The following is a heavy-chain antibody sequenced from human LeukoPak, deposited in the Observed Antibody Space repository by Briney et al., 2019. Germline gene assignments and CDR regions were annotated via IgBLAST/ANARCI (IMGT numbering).Heavy chain of an antibody. CDR2: IKQDGSEK. CDR1: GFTFSSYW. CDR3: ARDKRLYYDFWSA. J-gene: IGHJ5*02. Sequence: GGSLRLSCAACGFTFSSYWMSWVRQAPGKGLEWVANIKQDGSEKYYVDSVKGRFTISRDNAKNSLYLQMNSLRAEDTAVYYCARDKRLYYDFWSAWGQGTLVTVSS. V-gene: IGHV3-7*01. D-gene: IGHD3-3*01.